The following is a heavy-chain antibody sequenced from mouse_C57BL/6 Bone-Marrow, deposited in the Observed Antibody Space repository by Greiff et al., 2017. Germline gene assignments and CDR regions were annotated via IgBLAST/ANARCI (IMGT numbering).Heavy chain of an antibody. J-gene: IGHJ4*01. Sequence: QVQLQQPGAELVKPGASVKLSCKASGYTFTSYWMHWVKQRPGQGLEWIGMIHPNSGSTNYNEKFKSKATLTVDKSSSTAYMQLSSLTSEDSAVYYCAREGYGYSYAMDYWGQGTSVTVSS. CDR2: IHPNSGST. V-gene: IGHV1-64*01. CDR1: GYTFTSYW. D-gene: IGHD2-2*01. CDR3: AREGYGYSYAMDY.